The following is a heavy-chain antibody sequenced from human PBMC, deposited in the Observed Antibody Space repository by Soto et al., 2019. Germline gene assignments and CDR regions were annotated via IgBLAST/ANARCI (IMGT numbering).Heavy chain of an antibody. J-gene: IGHJ6*03. V-gene: IGHV4-59*01. CDR1: GGSISSYY. D-gene: IGHD3-16*01. CDR2: IYYSGST. CDR3: ARGLSDYHYYMDV. Sequence: SETLSLTCTVSGGSISSYYWSWIRQPPGKGLEWIGYIYYSGSTNYNPSLKSRVTISVDTSKNQFSLKLSSVTAADTAVYYCARGLSDYHYYMDVWGKGTTVTVSS.